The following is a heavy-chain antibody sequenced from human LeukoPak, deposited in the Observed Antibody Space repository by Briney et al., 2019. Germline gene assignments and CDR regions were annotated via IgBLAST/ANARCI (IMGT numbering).Heavy chain of an antibody. V-gene: IGHV4-34*01. J-gene: IGHJ6*03. CDR2: INHSGST. CDR3: ARGPAPPITIFFYYYYMDV. CDR1: GGSFSGYY. D-gene: IGHD3-9*01. Sequence: KPSETLSLTCAVYGGSFSGYYWSWIRQPPGKGLEWIGEINHSGSTNYNPSLKSRVTISVDTSKNQFPLKLSSVTAADTAVYYCARGPAPPITIFFYYYYMDVWGKGTTVTVSS.